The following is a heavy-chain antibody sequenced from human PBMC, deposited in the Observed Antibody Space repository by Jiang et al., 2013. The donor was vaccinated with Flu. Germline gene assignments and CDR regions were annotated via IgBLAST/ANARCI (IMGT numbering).Heavy chain of an antibody. J-gene: IGHJ6*02. CDR1: GFTFSSYG. D-gene: IGHD3-9*01. Sequence: AASGFTFSSYGIHWVRQAPGKGLEWVAVISFDGSNTYYADSVKGRFTISRDNSKNTLYLQMNSLRAEDTAVYYCAKGRDISLYYGMDVWGQGT. CDR3: AKGRDISLYYGMDV. V-gene: IGHV3-30*18. CDR2: ISFDGSNT.